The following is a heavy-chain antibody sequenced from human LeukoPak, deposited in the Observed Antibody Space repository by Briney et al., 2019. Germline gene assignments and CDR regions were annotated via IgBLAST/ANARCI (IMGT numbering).Heavy chain of an antibody. V-gene: IGHV3-11*01. Sequence: PGGSLRLSCAASGFTFSDYYMSWIRQAPGKGLEWVSYISSSGSTIYYADSVKGRFTISRDNAKNSLYLQMNSLRAEDTAVYYCAKDDCTNGVCDYDAFDIWGQGTMVTVSS. J-gene: IGHJ3*02. D-gene: IGHD2-8*01. CDR1: GFTFSDYY. CDR2: ISSSGSTI. CDR3: AKDDCTNGVCDYDAFDI.